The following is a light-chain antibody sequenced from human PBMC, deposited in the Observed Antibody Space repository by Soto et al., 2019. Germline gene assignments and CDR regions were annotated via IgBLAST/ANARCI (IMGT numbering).Light chain of an antibody. CDR3: QQYNIWPLT. CDR2: GAS. CDR1: QSVTTN. V-gene: IGKV3-15*01. Sequence: EIVMTQSPGTLSVFPGERATLSCRAGQSVTTNLAWYQQKPGQAPRLLIFGASTRATDIPARFTGSGSGTEFTLTISSLQSEDLAIYYCQQYNIWPLTFGGGTKVDIK. J-gene: IGKJ4*01.